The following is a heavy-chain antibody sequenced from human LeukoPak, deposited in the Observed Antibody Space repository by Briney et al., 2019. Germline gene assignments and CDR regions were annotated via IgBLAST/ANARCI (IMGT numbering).Heavy chain of an antibody. CDR1: GGSINSYY. CDR2: IYYSGST. V-gene: IGHV4-59*01. CDR3: ARLNRGAFDY. D-gene: IGHD7-27*01. J-gene: IGHJ4*02. Sequence: SETLSLTCTVSGGSINSYYWSWIRQPPGKGLEWIGYIYYSGSTNYNPSLKTRVTISVDTSRNQFSLNLSSVTAADTAVYYCARLNRGAFDYWGQGTLVTVSS.